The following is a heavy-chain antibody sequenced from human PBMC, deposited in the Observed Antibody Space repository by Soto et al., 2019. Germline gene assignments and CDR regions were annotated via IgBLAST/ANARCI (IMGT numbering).Heavy chain of an antibody. V-gene: IGHV1-46*01. D-gene: IGHD6-6*01. Sequence: ASVKVSCKASGYTFTSYFMHWVRQAPGQGLEWMGIINPSDRSTSYAQKFQGRLTMTRDTSTSTVYMELSSLKSEDTAVYYCARVGQYSSSSAILQYYYYGMDVWGQGTTVIVSS. CDR1: GYTFTSYF. J-gene: IGHJ6*02. CDR3: ARVGQYSSSSAILQYYYYGMDV. CDR2: INPSDRST.